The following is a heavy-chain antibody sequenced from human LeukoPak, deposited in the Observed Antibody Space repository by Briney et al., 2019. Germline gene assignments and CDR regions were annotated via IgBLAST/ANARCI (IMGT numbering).Heavy chain of an antibody. CDR1: GITFSSYW. J-gene: IGHJ4*02. CDR2: ILSDGSTT. V-gene: IGHV3-74*01. D-gene: IGHD3-22*01. Sequence: GGSLRLSCAASGITFSSYWIFWVRQAPGKGLVWVSRILSDGSTTAYADSVKGRFTISRDNSKNTLYLQMHSLRAEDTAVYYCAKDRVYYFDSSGYSCDYWGQGSLVTVSS. CDR3: AKDRVYYFDSSGYSCDY.